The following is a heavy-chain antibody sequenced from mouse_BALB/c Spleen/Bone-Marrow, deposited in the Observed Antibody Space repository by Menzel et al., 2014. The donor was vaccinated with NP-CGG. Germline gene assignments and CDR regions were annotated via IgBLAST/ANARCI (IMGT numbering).Heavy chain of an antibody. CDR3: ARGYGNYDYWYFDV. Sequence: SGPELVKPGASVKISCKASGYSFTGYYMHWVKQSLVKSLEWIGRINPYNGATSYNQNFKDKASLTVDKSSSTAYMELHSLTSEDSAVYYCARGYGNYDYWYFDVWGAGTTVTVSS. CDR2: INPYNGAT. CDR1: GYSFTGYY. V-gene: IGHV1-31*01. J-gene: IGHJ1*01. D-gene: IGHD2-1*01.